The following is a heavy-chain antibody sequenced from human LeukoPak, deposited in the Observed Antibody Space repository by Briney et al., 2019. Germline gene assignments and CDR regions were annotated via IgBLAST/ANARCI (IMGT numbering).Heavy chain of an antibody. V-gene: IGHV4-39*07. Sequence: SETQSLTCTVSGGSISSSSYYWGWIRQPPGKGLEWIGSIYYSGSTYYNPSLKSRVTISVDTSKNQFSLKLSSVTAADTAVYYCARDAPPNYYGSGSYLFDPWGQGTLVTVSS. D-gene: IGHD3-10*01. CDR1: GGSISSSSYY. J-gene: IGHJ5*02. CDR3: ARDAPPNYYGSGSYLFDP. CDR2: IYYSGST.